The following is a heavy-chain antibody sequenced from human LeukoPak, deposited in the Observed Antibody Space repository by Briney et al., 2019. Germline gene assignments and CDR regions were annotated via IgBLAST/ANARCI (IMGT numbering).Heavy chain of an antibody. D-gene: IGHD1-1*01. V-gene: IGHV3-33*01. CDR2: IWYDGSNK. CDR1: GFTFSSNG. CDR3: ARGRYNWNDGGFDY. J-gene: IGHJ4*02. Sequence: PGGSLRLSCAASGFTFSSNGMHWVRQAPGKGLEWVAVIWYDGSNKYYADSVKGRFTISRDNSKNTLYLQMNSLRAEDTAVYYCARGRYNWNDGGFDYWGQGTLVTVSS.